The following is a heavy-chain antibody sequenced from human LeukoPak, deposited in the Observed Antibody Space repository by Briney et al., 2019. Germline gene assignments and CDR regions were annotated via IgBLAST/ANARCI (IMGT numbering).Heavy chain of an antibody. D-gene: IGHD2-15*01. CDR2: ISGSGVST. CDR3: AKGPDSGGDY. V-gene: IGHV3-23*01. Sequence: GGSLRLSCAASGFTFSNYFMSWVRQAPGKGLEWVSLISGSGVSTYYADSVKGRFPISRVNSKNTLYLQMNSLRAEDTAVYYCAKGPDSGGDYWGQGALVTVSS. CDR1: GFTFSNYF. J-gene: IGHJ4*02.